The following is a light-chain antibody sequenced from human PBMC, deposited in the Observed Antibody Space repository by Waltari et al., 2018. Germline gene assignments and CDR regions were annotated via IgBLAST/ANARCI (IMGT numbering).Light chain of an antibody. CDR3: QQFDTDPWT. V-gene: IGKV1-5*03. J-gene: IGKJ1*01. CDR1: QDIGTW. Sequence: DIQLTQSPSTLSASVGDRVTITCRASQDIGTWLAWYQQKPGKAPKLLVYKASRLQSGAPSRFCGSGSETEFTLTISSLQPEDFSTFYCQQFDTDPWTFGQGTKVDIK. CDR2: KAS.